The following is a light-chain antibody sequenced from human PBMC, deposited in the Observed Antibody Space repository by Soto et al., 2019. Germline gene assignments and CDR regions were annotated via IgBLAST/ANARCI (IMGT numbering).Light chain of an antibody. CDR2: EIS. V-gene: IGKV2-24*01. Sequence: DILMTQTPLSSPVTLGQPASISCTSSQSLVHSDGNTYLNWLQQRPGQPPRLLIYEISKRFSGVPDRFSGSGVGTDFTLKISRVEAEDVGVYYCMQATQTVITFGQGTRLEIK. CDR3: MQATQTVIT. CDR1: QSLVHSDGNTY. J-gene: IGKJ5*01.